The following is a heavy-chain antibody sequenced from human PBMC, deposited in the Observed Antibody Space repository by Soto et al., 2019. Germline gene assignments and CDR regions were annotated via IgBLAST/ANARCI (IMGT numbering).Heavy chain of an antibody. Sequence: QVQLQQWGAGLLKPSETLSLTCAVYGGSFNDYYSTWIRQSPGNGLDVIGEINHSGSTNYNPSLTSRVTISIDTSRNEFALNLSSVTAADTAVYYCARRSSYYYYFAMDVWGQGTTVTVSS. V-gene: IGHV4-34*01. CDR2: INHSGST. J-gene: IGHJ6*02. CDR3: ARRSSYYYYFAMDV. D-gene: IGHD2-2*01. CDR1: GGSFNDYY.